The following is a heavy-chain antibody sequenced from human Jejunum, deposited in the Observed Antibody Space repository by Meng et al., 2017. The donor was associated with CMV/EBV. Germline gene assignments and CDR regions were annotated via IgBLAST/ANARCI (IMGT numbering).Heavy chain of an antibody. CDR2: MNIGNGNT. V-gene: IGHV1-3*04. CDR1: GYTFRSYV. D-gene: IGHD1-26*01. J-gene: IGHJ5*02. Sequence: GYTFRSYVSHWLRQGAGQGSGWRGVMNIGNGNTKYSQPFQGRVYITSDTSANSVQLEMTSLRLEDTAVDNCARVMVTGSHYNWFDPWGPGTLVTVSS. CDR3: ARVMVTGSHYNWFDP.